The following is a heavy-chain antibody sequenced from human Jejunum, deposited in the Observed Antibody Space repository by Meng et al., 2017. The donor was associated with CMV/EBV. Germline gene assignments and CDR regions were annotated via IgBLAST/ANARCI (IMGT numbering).Heavy chain of an antibody. J-gene: IGHJ4*02. CDR3: AREGHWEQRAPHFDY. CDR2: IGNDGGDI. D-gene: IGHD1-26*01. Sequence: FSFDNDWMHWVSQPPGRGRVWLSRIGNDGGDIIYADSVKGRFTVSRDDARNIIYLQMNNLRDEDTAVYYCAREGHWEQRAPHFDYWGQGTLVTGSS. V-gene: IGHV3-74*01. CDR1: FSFDNDW.